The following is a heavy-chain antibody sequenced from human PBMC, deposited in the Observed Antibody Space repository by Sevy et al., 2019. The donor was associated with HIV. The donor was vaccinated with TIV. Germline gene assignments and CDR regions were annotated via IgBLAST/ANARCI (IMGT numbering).Heavy chain of an antibody. Sequence: GSLRLSCASSGFTFSDYWMTWVRQAPEKGLEWVANIKQDGSEKYYVDSVKGRFTISRDNAKNSLYLHMTSLRADDTALYYCARGQLVQDYWGQGTLVTVSS. J-gene: IGHJ4*02. CDR2: IKQDGSEK. CDR3: ARGQLVQDY. CDR1: GFTFSDYW. D-gene: IGHD1-1*01. V-gene: IGHV3-7*01.